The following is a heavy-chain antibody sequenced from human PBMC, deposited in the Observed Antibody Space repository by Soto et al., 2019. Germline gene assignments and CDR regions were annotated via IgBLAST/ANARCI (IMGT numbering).Heavy chain of an antibody. CDR3: AAPPRY. V-gene: IGHV4-59*01. D-gene: IGHD6-6*01. J-gene: IGHJ4*02. CDR2: IYDSGST. CDR1: GGSISSYY. Sequence: QVQLQESGPGLVKPSETLSLTCTVSGGSISSYYWSWIRQPPGKGLEWIGYIYDSGSTNYNPSLKSRVTIAVDTSKNLFSLKLTSVTAADTAVYYCAAPPRYWGQGTLVTVSS.